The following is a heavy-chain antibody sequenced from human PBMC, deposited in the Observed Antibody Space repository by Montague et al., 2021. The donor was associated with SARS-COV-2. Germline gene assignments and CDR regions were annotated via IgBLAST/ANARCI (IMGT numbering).Heavy chain of an antibody. CDR3: AHREEDHNGCSWFDP. Sequence: PALVKPTQTLTLICSLSGFSLDTRGAAVAWIRQPPGKALEWVGSIYWNDDRHYNSSLKSRLSMSKDTSKNQVVLIMTDVDPADTATYFCAHREEDHNGCSWFDPWGQGALVTVSS. D-gene: IGHD5-12*01. V-gene: IGHV2-5*01. CDR1: GFSLDTRGAA. CDR2: IYWNDDR. J-gene: IGHJ5*02.